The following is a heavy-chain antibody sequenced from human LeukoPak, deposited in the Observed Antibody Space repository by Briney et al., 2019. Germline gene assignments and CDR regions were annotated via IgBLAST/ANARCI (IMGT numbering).Heavy chain of an antibody. Sequence: GGSLRLSCAASGFTFSSYAMSWVRQAPGKGLEWVSAISGSGGSTYYADSVKGRFTISRDNSKNTLYLQMNSLRAEDTAVYYCAKPTPYCSGGSCYEGGYYYYGMDVWGQGTAVTVSS. CDR1: GFTFSSYA. D-gene: IGHD2-15*01. J-gene: IGHJ6*02. CDR3: AKPTPYCSGGSCYEGGYYYYGMDV. V-gene: IGHV3-23*01. CDR2: ISGSGGST.